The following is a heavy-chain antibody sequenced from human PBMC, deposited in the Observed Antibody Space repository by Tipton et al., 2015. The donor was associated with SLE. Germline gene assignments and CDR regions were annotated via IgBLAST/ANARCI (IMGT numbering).Heavy chain of an antibody. CDR1: AFTFSSYG. Sequence: SLRLSCAASAFTFSSYGMHWVRQAPGKGLEWVATIWYDGTKKFYADSVKGRFTISKDGSNNTLFLQMHSLRAEDTAVYYCAKGFWGLHYNIHGDFFEFWGQGAPGSVSS. CDR2: IWYDGTKK. J-gene: IGHJ4*02. V-gene: IGHV3-33*06. CDR3: AKGFWGLHYNIHGDFFEF. D-gene: IGHD2-21*02.